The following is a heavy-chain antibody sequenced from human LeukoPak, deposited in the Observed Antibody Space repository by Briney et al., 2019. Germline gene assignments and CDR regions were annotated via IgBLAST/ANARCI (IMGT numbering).Heavy chain of an antibody. CDR1: GGSISISSYY. CDR2: IYYSGST. D-gene: IGHD3-3*01. CDR3: ARRDPIFGVVIFDY. J-gene: IGHJ4*02. Sequence: SETLSLTCTVSGGSISISSYYWGWIRQRPGKGLEWIVSIYYSGSTYYNPSLKSRVTISVDTSKNQFSLKLSSVTAADTAVYYCARRDPIFGVVIFDYWGQGTLVTVSS. V-gene: IGHV4-39*01.